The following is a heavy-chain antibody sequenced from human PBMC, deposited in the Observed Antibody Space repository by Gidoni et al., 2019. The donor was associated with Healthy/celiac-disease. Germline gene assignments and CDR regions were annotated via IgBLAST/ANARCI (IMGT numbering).Heavy chain of an antibody. Sequence: EVQLVESGGGLVQPGGSLRLSCAASGFTLSSSSMNWVRQAPGKGLEWVSYISSSSSTIYYADSVKGRFTISRDNAKNSLYLQMNSLRDEDTAVYYCARDLPGGRLLSVWGAFDIWGQGTMVTVSS. CDR2: ISSSSSTI. CDR1: GFTLSSSS. J-gene: IGHJ3*02. V-gene: IGHV3-48*02. D-gene: IGHD1-26*01. CDR3: ARDLPGGRLLSVWGAFDI.